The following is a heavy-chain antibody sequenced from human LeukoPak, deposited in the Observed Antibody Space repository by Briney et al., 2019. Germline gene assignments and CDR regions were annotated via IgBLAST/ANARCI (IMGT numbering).Heavy chain of an antibody. CDR3: ATWGGYYPD. J-gene: IGHJ4*02. CDR2: IYYSGST. Sequence: SETLSFTCTVSGGSISSSSYYWGWIRQPPGKGLEWIGSIYYSGSTYYNPSLKSRVTISVDTSKNQFSLKLSSVTAADTAVYYCATWGGYYPDWGQGTLVTVSS. D-gene: IGHD1-26*01. V-gene: IGHV4-39*01. CDR1: GGSISSSSYY.